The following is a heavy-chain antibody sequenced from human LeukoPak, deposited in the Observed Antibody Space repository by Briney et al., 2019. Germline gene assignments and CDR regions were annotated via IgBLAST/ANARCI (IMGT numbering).Heavy chain of an antibody. CDR2: INPNSGDT. CDR3: ARDLNDILTGYYDAFDI. V-gene: IGHV1-2*02. J-gene: IGHJ3*02. D-gene: IGHD3-9*01. Sequence: ASVKVSCKASGYTFTAYYMHWVRQAPGQGLEWMGWINPNSGDTNYAQKFQGRVTMTSDTSISTAYMELNRLTYDDTAVYYCARDLNDILTGYYDAFDIWGQGTMVTVSS. CDR1: GYTFTAYY.